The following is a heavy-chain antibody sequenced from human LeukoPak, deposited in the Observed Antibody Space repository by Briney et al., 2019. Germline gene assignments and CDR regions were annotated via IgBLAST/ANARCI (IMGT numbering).Heavy chain of an antibody. Sequence: KPSETLSLTCAVYGGSFSGYYWSWIRQPPGKGLEWIGEINHSGSTNYNPSLKSRVTISVDTSKNQFSLKLSSVTAADTAVYYCARQAATAFVYYYYYYMDVWGKGTTVTISS. D-gene: IGHD5-18*01. J-gene: IGHJ6*03. V-gene: IGHV4-34*01. CDR2: INHSGST. CDR1: GGSFSGYY. CDR3: ARQAATAFVYYYYYYMDV.